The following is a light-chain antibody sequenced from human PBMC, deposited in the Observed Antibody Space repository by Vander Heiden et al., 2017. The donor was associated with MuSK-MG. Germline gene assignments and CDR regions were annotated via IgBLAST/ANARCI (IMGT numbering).Light chain of an antibody. Sequence: IVMMQSPDPLTVSPGVGATINCKSSQSILISANNKNYLTWYQQKPGLPPKLLISWASTRESGVPDRFRGSGSGTDFTLTITILHPEDVAVYYCQQNYSIPRTFGQGTKVEIK. CDR1: QSILISANNKNY. CDR3: QQNYSIPRT. CDR2: WAS. V-gene: IGKV4-1*01. J-gene: IGKJ1*01.